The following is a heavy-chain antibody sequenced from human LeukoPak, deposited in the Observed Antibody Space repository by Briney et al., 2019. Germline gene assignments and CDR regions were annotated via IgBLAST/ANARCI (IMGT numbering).Heavy chain of an antibody. J-gene: IGHJ4*02. V-gene: IGHV3-21*01. CDR3: ARDPEGYSYGEGDY. CDR2: ISSSSSYI. Sequence: GGSLRLSCAASGFTFSSYSMNWVRQAPGKGLEWVSSISSSSSYIYYADSVKGRSTISRDNAKNSLYLQMNSLRAEDTAVYYCARDPEGYSYGEGDYWGQGTLVTVSS. CDR1: GFTFSSYS. D-gene: IGHD5-18*01.